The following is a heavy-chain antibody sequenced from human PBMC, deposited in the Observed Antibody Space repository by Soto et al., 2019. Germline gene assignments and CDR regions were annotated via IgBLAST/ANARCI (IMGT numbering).Heavy chain of an antibody. CDR2: ISGSGTGT. J-gene: IGHJ4*02. CDR1: GFTFSSYA. CDR3: AKGEGGNYAPFDY. V-gene: IGHV3-23*04. D-gene: IGHD1-26*01. Sequence: VQVVESGGGVVQPGRSLRLSCAASGFTFSSYAMNWVRQAPGKGLEWVSSISGSGTGTYYADPVKGRFTISRDNSKNTVYLQMNSLRADDTAIYYCAKGEGGNYAPFDYWGQGTLVTVSS.